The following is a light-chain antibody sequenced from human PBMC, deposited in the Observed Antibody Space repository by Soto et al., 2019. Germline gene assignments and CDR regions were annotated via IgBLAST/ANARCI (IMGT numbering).Light chain of an antibody. CDR3: QHYNSYSEA. Sequence: DIQMSQSPSALSVSLGDRVTLPCRASQTISSWLAWYQQKPGKAPKLLIYKASTLKSGVPSRFSGSGSGTEFTLTISSLQPDDFATYYCQHYNSYSEAFGQGTKVDIK. J-gene: IGKJ1*01. V-gene: IGKV1-5*03. CDR2: KAS. CDR1: QTISSW.